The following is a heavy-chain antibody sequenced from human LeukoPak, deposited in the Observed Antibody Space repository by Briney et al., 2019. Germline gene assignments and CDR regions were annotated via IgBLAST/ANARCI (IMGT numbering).Heavy chain of an antibody. CDR3: ARAIYDSGIEAY. Sequence: ASLKVSCKTSGYTFSAYYIHWIRQSPGQGREWGGGINPNSGDTDYAQKFHGRVTVTRDTSISTAYMELGRVRSDDTAVYYCARAIYDSGIEAYWGQATLVTASS. V-gene: IGHV1-2*02. J-gene: IGHJ4*02. CDR1: GYTFSAYY. CDR2: INPNSGDT. D-gene: IGHD5/OR15-5a*01.